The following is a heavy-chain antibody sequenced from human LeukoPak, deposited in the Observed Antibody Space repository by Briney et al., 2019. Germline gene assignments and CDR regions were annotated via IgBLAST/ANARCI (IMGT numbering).Heavy chain of an antibody. CDR1: GYTFTSYY. CDR3: ARDLGMITIFGVVPDY. V-gene: IGHV1-46*01. D-gene: IGHD3-3*01. Sequence: ASVKVSCKASGYTFTSYYMHWVRRAPGQGLEWMGIINPSGGSTSYAQKFQGRVTMTRDTSTSTVYMELSSLRSEDTAVYYCARDLGMITIFGVVPDYWGQGTLVTVSS. CDR2: INPSGGST. J-gene: IGHJ4*02.